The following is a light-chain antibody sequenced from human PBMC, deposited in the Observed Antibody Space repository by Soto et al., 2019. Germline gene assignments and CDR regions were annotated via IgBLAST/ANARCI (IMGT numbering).Light chain of an antibody. Sequence: VFTQSLGTLSLSPGDGASLSCRASQNLSRYFLAWYQHKPGQAPRLLIYGASSRATGIPDRFSGSVSGTEFTLTISSLESEDFAVYFCQQYGDRPRTFGQGTKVDTK. CDR1: QNLSRYF. CDR2: GAS. V-gene: IGKV3-20*01. CDR3: QQYGDRPRT. J-gene: IGKJ1*01.